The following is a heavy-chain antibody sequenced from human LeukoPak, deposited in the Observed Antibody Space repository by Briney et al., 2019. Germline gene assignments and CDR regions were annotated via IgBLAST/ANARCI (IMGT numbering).Heavy chain of an antibody. V-gene: IGHV5-51*01. D-gene: IGHD6-19*01. J-gene: IGHJ4*02. CDR2: IYPGDSDT. Sequence: PGESLKISCKGSGYRFTSYWIAWVRQMPGKGLEWMGIIYPGDSDTRYSPSFQGQVTISGDKSISTAYLQWSSLKASDTAMYYCARHIRYSSGWYYFDYWGQGTLVTVSS. CDR1: GYRFTSYW. CDR3: ARHIRYSSGWYYFDY.